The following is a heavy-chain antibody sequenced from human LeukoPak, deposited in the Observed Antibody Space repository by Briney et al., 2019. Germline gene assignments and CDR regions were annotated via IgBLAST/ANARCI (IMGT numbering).Heavy chain of an antibody. CDR1: GFTFDDYA. D-gene: IGHD6-19*01. J-gene: IGHJ4*02. V-gene: IGHV3-9*01. CDR3: ARGRGLKQWMVRSGAEYFDY. Sequence: AGGSLRLSCAASGFTFDDYAMYWVRQAPGKGLEWVSGVTWNSASIDYAASVKGRFTVSRDNARNSLYLQMNSLRSEDTALYYCARGRGLKQWMVRSGAEYFDYWGQGALVTVSS. CDR2: VTWNSASI.